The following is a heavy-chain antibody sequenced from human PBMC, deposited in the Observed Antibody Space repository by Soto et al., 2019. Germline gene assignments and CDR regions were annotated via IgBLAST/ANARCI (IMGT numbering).Heavy chain of an antibody. CDR1: GGSSSSGSYY. CDR2: IYYSGST. Sequence: PSQPLSVTCTVSGGSSSSGSYYWSWIRQPPGKGLEWIGYIYYSGSTNYNPSLKSRVTISVDTSKNQFSLKLSSVTAADTAVYYCARVPVITMIVVVPQYYVDYWGQGTLVTVSS. J-gene: IGHJ4*02. V-gene: IGHV4-61*01. D-gene: IGHD3-22*01. CDR3: ARVPVITMIVVVPQYYVDY.